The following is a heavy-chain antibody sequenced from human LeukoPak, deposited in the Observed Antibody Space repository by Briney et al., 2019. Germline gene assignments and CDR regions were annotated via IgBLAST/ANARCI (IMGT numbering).Heavy chain of an antibody. CDR2: IYHSGST. Sequence: NPSETLSLTCAVSGGSISSSNWWSWVRQPPGKGLEWIGEIYHSGSTNYNPSLKSRVTTSVDKSKNQFSLKLSSVTAADTAVYYCARDSSGYSSGGLYWGQGTLVTVSS. V-gene: IGHV4-4*02. CDR1: GGSISSSNW. J-gene: IGHJ4*02. D-gene: IGHD6-19*01. CDR3: ARDSSGYSSGGLY.